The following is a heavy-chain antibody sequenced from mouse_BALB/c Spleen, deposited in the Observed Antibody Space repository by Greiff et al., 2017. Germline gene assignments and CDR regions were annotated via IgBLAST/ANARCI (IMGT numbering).Heavy chain of an antibody. CDR1: GYTFTDYA. Sequence: QVQLQQSGAELVRPGVSVKISCKGSGYTFTDYAMHWVKQSHAKSLEWIGVISTYYGDASYNQKFKGKATMTVDKSSSTAYMELARLTSEDSAIYYCARRRENSSGYVCYYAMDYWGQGTSVTVSS. J-gene: IGHJ4*01. V-gene: IGHV1S137*01. CDR2: ISTYYGDA. CDR3: ARRRENSSGYVCYYAMDY. D-gene: IGHD3-1*01.